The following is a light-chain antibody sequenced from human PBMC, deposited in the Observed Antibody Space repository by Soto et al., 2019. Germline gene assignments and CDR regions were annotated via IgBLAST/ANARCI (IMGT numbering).Light chain of an antibody. V-gene: IGLV2-14*01. CDR1: NSDVGTYIY. CDR3: SSYTTSTTPLV. Sequence: QSAPTQPASVSGSPGQSITISCTGTNSDVGTYIYVSWYQQRPGKAPKLLIYEVTNRPSGVSNRFSASKSGNTASLTISGLQAEDEADYYCSSYTTSTTPLVVATGTKV. J-gene: IGLJ1*01. CDR2: EVT.